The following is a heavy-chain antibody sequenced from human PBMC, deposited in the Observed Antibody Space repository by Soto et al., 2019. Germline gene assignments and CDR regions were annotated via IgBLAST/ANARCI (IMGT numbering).Heavy chain of an antibody. CDR2: IYYSGST. Sequence: SETLSLTCTVSGGSISSGGYYWSWIRQHPGKGLEWIGYIYYSGSTYYNPSLKSRVTISVDTSKNQFSLKLSSVTAADTAVYYCARAVVVVAATGVYYMDVWGKGTTVTVSS. J-gene: IGHJ6*03. V-gene: IGHV4-31*03. CDR3: ARAVVVVAATGVYYMDV. D-gene: IGHD2-15*01. CDR1: GGSISSGGYY.